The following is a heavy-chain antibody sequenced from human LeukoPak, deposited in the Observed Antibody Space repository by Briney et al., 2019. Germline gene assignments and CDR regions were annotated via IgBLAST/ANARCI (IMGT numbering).Heavy chain of an antibody. CDR3: AREKRFTNYYYYYMDV. J-gene: IGHJ6*03. CDR2: IIPIFGTA. V-gene: IGHV1-69*06. CDR1: GYTFTAYY. D-gene: IGHD3-10*01. Sequence: ASVKVSCKASGYTFTAYYMHWVRQAPGQGLEWMGGIIPIFGTANYAQKFQGRVTITADKSTSTAYMELSSLRSEDTAVYYCAREKRFTNYYYYYMDVWGKGTTVTISS.